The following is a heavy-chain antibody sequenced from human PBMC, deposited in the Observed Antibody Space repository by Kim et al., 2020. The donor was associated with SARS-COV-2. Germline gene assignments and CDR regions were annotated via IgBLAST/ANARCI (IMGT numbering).Heavy chain of an antibody. D-gene: IGHD1-1*01. V-gene: IGHV3-30*18. CDR3: AKENDVVAFDI. CDR2: ISYDGSNK. CDR1: GFTFSSYG. J-gene: IGHJ3*02. Sequence: GRSLRLSCAASGFTFSSYGMHWVRQAPGKGLEWVTVISYDGSNKYYADSVKGRFTISRDNSKNTLYLQMNSLRAEDTAVYYCAKENDVVAFDIWGQGTMVTVSS.